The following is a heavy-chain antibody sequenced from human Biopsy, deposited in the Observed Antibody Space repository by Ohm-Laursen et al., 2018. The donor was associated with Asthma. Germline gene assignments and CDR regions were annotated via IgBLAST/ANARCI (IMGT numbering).Heavy chain of an antibody. V-gene: IGHV3-23*01. J-gene: IGHJ5*02. D-gene: IGHD2-21*01. Sequence: SLRLSCSAPCFAFNNSSMTAVRQAPARGLAGVSSISASCVRTFYADSVKGRFTVSRDSSRNTLYLQLSTLRVEDTAVYFCAKIATGRQKPNNWFDPWGQGTLVTVSS. CDR2: ISASCVRT. CDR3: AKIATGRQKPNNWFDP. CDR1: CFAFNNSS.